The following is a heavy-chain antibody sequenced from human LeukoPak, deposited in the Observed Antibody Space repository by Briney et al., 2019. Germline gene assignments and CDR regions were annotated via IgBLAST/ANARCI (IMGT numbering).Heavy chain of an antibody. D-gene: IGHD3-22*01. CDR2: TRNKANSYTT. CDR3: AREVCGLPKTYYYDSSGYYCGVY. Sequence: PGGSLRLSCAASGFTFSDHYMDWVRQAPGKGLEWVGRTRNKANSYTTEYAASVKGRFTISRDDSKNSLYLQMNSLKTEDTAVYYCAREVCGLPKTYYYDSSGYYCGVYWGQGTLVTVSS. V-gene: IGHV3-72*01. J-gene: IGHJ4*02. CDR1: GFTFSDHY.